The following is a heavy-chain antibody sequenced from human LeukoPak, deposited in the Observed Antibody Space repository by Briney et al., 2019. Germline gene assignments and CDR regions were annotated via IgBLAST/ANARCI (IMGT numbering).Heavy chain of an antibody. Sequence: ASVKVSCKASGGTFSSYAISWVRQAPGQGLEWMGGIIPIFGTANYAQKFQGRVTITADESTSTAYMELSSLRSEDTAVYYCARALRFLEPRGYYYYYYMDVWGKGTTVTVSS. J-gene: IGHJ6*03. CDR1: GGTFSSYA. CDR3: ARALRFLEPRGYYYYYYMDV. V-gene: IGHV1-69*13. D-gene: IGHD3-3*01. CDR2: IIPIFGTA.